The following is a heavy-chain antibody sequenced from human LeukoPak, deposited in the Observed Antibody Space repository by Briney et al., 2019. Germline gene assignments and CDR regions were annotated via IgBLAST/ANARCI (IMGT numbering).Heavy chain of an antibody. CDR3: ARRGSANSGHDY. J-gene: IGHJ4*02. CDR2: IYSGGTT. D-gene: IGHD5-12*01. CDR1: GFTVSNNY. V-gene: IGHV3-53*01. Sequence: GGSLRLSCAASGFTVSNNYMTWVRQAPGKGLEWVSIIYSGGTTYYTDSVKGRFTISRDNSKNTLYLQMNSLRAEDTAVYYCARRGSANSGHDYWGQGTLVTVSS.